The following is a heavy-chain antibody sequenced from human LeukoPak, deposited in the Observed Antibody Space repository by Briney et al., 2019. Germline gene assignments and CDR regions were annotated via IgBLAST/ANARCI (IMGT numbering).Heavy chain of an antibody. CDR1: GGSISSSRYY. CDR2: IYYSGST. V-gene: IGHV4-39*07. Sequence: PSETLSLTCTISGGSISSSRYYWGWIRQPPGNGLEWIGSIYYSGSTYYNPSLKSRVTISVDTSKNQFSLKLSSVTAADTAVYYCARRSSKNWFDPWGQGTLVTVSS. J-gene: IGHJ5*02. CDR3: ARRSSKNWFDP.